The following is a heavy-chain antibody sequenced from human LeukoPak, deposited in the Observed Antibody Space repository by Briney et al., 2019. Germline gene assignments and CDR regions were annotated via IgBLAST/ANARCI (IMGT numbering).Heavy chain of an antibody. CDR1: GFTFSSYA. CDR2: ISSSGSTI. Sequence: PGGSLRLSCAASGFTFSSYAMSWVRQAPGKGLEWVSYISSSGSTIYYADSVKGRFTISRDNAKNSLYLQMNSLRAEDTAVYYCARSRITIFGVVKGANMDVWGQGTTVTVSS. CDR3: ARSRITIFGVVKGANMDV. V-gene: IGHV3-48*04. J-gene: IGHJ6*02. D-gene: IGHD3-3*01.